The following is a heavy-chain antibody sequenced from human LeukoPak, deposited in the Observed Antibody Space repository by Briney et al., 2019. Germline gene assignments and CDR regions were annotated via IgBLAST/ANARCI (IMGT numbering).Heavy chain of an antibody. V-gene: IGHV4-59*01. CDR3: ARLTYYDILTGFFDY. D-gene: IGHD3-9*01. Sequence: PSETLSLTCTVSGGSISSYYWSRIRQPPGKGLEWIGYIYYSGSTNYNPSLKSRVTISVDTSKNQFSLKLSSVTAADTAVYYCARLTYYDILTGFFDYWGQGTLVTVSS. CDR1: GGSISSYY. J-gene: IGHJ4*02. CDR2: IYYSGST.